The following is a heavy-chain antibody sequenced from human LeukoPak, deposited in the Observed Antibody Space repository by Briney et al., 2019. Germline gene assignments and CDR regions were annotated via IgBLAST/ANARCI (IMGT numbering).Heavy chain of an antibody. Sequence: GGSPRLSCTVSGFTVSSNSMSWVRQAPGKGLEWVSFIYSDNTHYSDSVKGRFTISRDNSKNTQYLQMNSLRAEDTAVYYCARRAGAYSHPYDYWGQGTLVTVSS. CDR1: GFTVSSNS. J-gene: IGHJ4*02. V-gene: IGHV3-53*01. CDR3: ARRAGAYSHPYDY. CDR2: IYSDNT. D-gene: IGHD4/OR15-4a*01.